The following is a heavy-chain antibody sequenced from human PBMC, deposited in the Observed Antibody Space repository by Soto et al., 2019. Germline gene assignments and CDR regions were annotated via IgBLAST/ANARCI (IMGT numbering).Heavy chain of an antibody. D-gene: IGHD6-19*01. CDR1: GFTFSTYG. V-gene: IGHV3-30*18. CDR2: ISHDGSNK. J-gene: IGHJ4*02. Sequence: QVQLVESGGGVVQPGRSLRLSCAASGFTFSTYGMHWVRQAPGKGLEWVAVISHDGSNKYYVDSVKGRFTISRDNSKNTLYLQMNSLKPEDTAEYYCANGYRRGWYYCDYWGQGTLVTVSS. CDR3: ANGYRRGWYYCDY.